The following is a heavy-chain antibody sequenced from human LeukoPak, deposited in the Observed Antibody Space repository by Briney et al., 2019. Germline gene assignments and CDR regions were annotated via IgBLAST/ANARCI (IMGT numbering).Heavy chain of an antibody. CDR3: ARRQYQLLKGNYYYMDV. Sequence: GSLRLSCAASGFTFSSYSMNWVRQAPGKGLEWVSYISSSSSTIYYADSVKGRFTISRDDARNSLYLQMDSLRAEDTAVYYCARRQYQLLKGNYYYMDVWGKGTTVTVSS. J-gene: IGHJ6*03. CDR2: ISSSSSTI. CDR1: GFTFSSYS. V-gene: IGHV3-48*01. D-gene: IGHD2-2*01.